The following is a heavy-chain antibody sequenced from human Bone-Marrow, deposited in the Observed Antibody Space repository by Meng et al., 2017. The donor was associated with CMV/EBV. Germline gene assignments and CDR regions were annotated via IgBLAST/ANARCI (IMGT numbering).Heavy chain of an antibody. V-gene: IGHV3-20*04. CDR3: ASYDFWSGYDY. CDR2: INWNGGST. CDR1: GFTFDDYG. J-gene: IGHJ4*02. D-gene: IGHD3-3*01. Sequence: GESLKISCAASGFTFDDYGMSWVRQAPGKGLEWVSGINWNGGSTGYADSVKGRFTISRDNAKNSQYLQMNSLRAEDTALYYCASYDFWSGYDYWGQGTLVTVSS.